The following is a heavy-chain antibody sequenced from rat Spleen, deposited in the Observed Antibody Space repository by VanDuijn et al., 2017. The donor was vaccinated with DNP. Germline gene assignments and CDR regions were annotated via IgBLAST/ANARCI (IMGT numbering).Heavy chain of an antibody. V-gene: IGHV5S13*01. CDR3: ARGSGTYYWYFDF. J-gene: IGHJ1*01. CDR2: ISTSGEYT. D-gene: IGHD5-1*01. Sequence: EVQLVESGGDLVQPGRSLKLSCAASGFTFSKYGMAWVRQAPTKGLEWVASISTSGEYTHYRDSVKGRFTISRDNAKNTLYLQMNSLRSEDTATYYCARGSGTYYWYFDFWGPGTMVTVSS. CDR1: GFTFSKYG.